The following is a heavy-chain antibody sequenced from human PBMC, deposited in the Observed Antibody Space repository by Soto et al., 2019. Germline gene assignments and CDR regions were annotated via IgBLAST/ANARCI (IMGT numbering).Heavy chain of an antibody. CDR3: AKDRVGGTFYTPLGF. Sequence: GGSLRLSCQASGFNFDNYGMHWVRQAPGKGLEWVAVITYDGENKYYADSVKGRFTISRDNSKNTLSLHLNTLKPEDTAVYHCAKDRVGGTFYTPLGFWGQGTLVTVSS. CDR1: GFNFDNYG. V-gene: IGHV3-30*18. D-gene: IGHD6-19*01. J-gene: IGHJ4*02. CDR2: ITYDGENK.